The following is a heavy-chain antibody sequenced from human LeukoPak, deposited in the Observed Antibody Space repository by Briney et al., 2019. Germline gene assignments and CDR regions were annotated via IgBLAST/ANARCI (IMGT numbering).Heavy chain of an antibody. Sequence: PSQTLSLTYAVSGYSISSGYYWGWIRQPPGKGLEWVGSIYHSGSTYYNPSLKSRVTISVDTSKNQFSLKLSSVTAADTAVYYCARHVTTMVRGVILINWFDPWGQGTLVTVSS. CDR1: GYSISSGYY. CDR3: ARHVTTMVRGVILINWFDP. V-gene: IGHV4-38-2*01. CDR2: IYHSGST. D-gene: IGHD3-10*01. J-gene: IGHJ5*02.